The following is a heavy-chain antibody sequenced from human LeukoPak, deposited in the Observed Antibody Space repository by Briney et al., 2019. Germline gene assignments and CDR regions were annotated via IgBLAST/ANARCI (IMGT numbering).Heavy chain of an antibody. CDR1: GFMFSNYW. CDR2: INKDGSGK. J-gene: IGHJ4*02. D-gene: IGHD6-19*01. V-gene: IGHV3-7*01. CDR3: ARGHWLDSFDY. Sequence: GGSLRLSCEGSGFMFSNYWMNWVRQAPGKGLEWVANINKDGSGKYYLESVKGRFTISRDNAKNSLYLQMNSLRAEDTAVYYCARGHWLDSFDYWGQGTLVTVSS.